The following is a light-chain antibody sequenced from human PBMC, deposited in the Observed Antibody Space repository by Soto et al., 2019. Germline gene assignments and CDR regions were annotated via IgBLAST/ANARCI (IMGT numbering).Light chain of an antibody. V-gene: IGLV1-47*01. CDR3: AAWDDSLRGQV. J-gene: IGLJ2*01. CDR1: SSNIGSNY. Sequence: QSVLTQPPSASGTPGQRVSISCSGSSSNIGSNYVFWYQQLPGTAPKLLINRNYQRPAGVPDRFSGSKSATSASLAISGLQSEDEAYYYCAAWDDSLRGQVFGGGTKLTVL. CDR2: RNY.